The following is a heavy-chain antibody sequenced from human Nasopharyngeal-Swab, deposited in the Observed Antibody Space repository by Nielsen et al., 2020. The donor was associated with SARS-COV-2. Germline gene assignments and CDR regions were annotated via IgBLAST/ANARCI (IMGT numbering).Heavy chain of an antibody. CDR2: INPNSGGT. CDR3: ARVRYYDFWSGYSSYYSMDV. CDR1: GYTFTGYY. Sequence: ASVTVSCKASGYTFTGYYMQWVRQAPGQGLEWMGRINPNSGGTNYAQKFQGRVTMTRDTSISTAYMELSRLRSDDTAVYYCARVRYYDFWSGYSSYYSMDVWGQGTTVTVSS. D-gene: IGHD3-3*01. J-gene: IGHJ6*02. V-gene: IGHV1-2*06.